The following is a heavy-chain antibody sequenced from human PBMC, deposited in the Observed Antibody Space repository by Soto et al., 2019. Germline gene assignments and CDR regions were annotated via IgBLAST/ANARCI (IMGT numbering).Heavy chain of an antibody. CDR3: ARGTSHYYYYMDV. V-gene: IGHV3-33*01. CDR2: VWYDGSRT. J-gene: IGHJ6*03. CDR1: GFSFSYYG. D-gene: IGHD3-16*01. Sequence: QEQLVESGGGVVQPGGSLRLSCEASGFSFSYYGLHWVRQAPGKGLEWVALVWYDGSRTYYSDSVKGRFTISRDNFQKTVDLQMNGLRVEDTALYYCARGTSHYYYYMDVWGEGTTVTVSS.